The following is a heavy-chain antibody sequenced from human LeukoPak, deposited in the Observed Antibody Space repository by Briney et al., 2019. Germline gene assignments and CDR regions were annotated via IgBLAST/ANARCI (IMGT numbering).Heavy chain of an antibody. CDR1: RFTFRSYW. CDR3: ARVKTTGGTSPYDY. CDR2: ISTDGTTT. V-gene: IGHV3-74*01. J-gene: IGHJ4*02. D-gene: IGHD4-23*01. Sequence: GGSLRLSCVASRFTFRSYWMHWVRQAPGKGLVWVSRISTDGTTTTYADSVKGRFTISRDNAKNTLYLQMSSLRVEDTAVYYCARVKTTGGTSPYDYWGQGTLVTVSS.